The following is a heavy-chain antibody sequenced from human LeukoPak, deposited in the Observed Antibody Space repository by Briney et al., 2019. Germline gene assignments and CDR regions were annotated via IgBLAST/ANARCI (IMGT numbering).Heavy chain of an antibody. CDR1: GYTFINYA. V-gene: IGHV1-3*01. J-gene: IGHJ3*02. D-gene: IGHD6-6*01. CDR2: INAGNGNT. Sequence: ASVKVSCTASGYTFINYAMHWVRQAPGQRLEWMGWINAGNGNTKYSQKFQGRVTITRDTSASTAYMELSSLRSEDTAVYYCARDLMESSSSTPMYTFDIWGQGTMVTVSS. CDR3: ARDLMESSSSTPMYTFDI.